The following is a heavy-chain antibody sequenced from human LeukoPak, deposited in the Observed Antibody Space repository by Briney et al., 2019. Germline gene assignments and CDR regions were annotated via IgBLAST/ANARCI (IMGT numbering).Heavy chain of an antibody. V-gene: IGHV3-23*01. J-gene: IGHJ4*02. D-gene: IGHD6-19*01. CDR2: ISGSGGST. CDR1: GFTFSSYA. Sequence: PGGSLRLSCAASGFTFSSYAMSWVRQAPGKGLEWVSAISGSGGSTYYADSVKGRFTISRDNSKSTLYLQMNSLRAEDTAVYYCARWGGYSSGWYGLHYWGQGTLVTVSS. CDR3: ARWGGYSSGWYGLHY.